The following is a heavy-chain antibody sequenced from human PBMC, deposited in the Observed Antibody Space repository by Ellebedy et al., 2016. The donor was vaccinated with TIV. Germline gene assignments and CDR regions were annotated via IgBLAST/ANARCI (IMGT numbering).Heavy chain of an antibody. D-gene: IGHD4-17*01. CDR1: GASISSWY. V-gene: IGHV4-59*08. J-gene: IGHJ5*02. Sequence: MPSETLSLTCTVSGASISSWYWSWIRQAPGKGLEWIGYVYYTGSTNYSPSLKSRVSMSVDTSKNQFSLRLRSVTAADTAVYYCARVAYGDYWWFDPWGQGTLVTVSS. CDR2: VYYTGST. CDR3: ARVAYGDYWWFDP.